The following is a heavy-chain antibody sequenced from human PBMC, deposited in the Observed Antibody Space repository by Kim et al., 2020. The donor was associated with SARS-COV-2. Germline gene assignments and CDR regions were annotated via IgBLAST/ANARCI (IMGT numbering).Heavy chain of an antibody. CDR1: GFTFSSYA. D-gene: IGHD3-9*01. CDR2: ISGSGGST. J-gene: IGHJ4*02. V-gene: IGHV3-23*01. CDR3: ALHYDILTGYFDY. Sequence: GGSLRLSCAASGFTFSSYAMSWVRQAPGKGLEWVSAISGSGGSTYYADSVKGLFTISRDNSKNTLYLQMNSLRAEDTAVYYCALHYDILTGYFDYWGQGTLVTVSS.